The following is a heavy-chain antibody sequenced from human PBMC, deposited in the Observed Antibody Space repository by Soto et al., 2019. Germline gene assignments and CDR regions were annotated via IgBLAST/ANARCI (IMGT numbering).Heavy chain of an antibody. Sequence: SETLSLTCTVSGGSITSSSYYWGWIRQPPGKGLEWIGNIYYSGSTYYNTSLKSRVTISVDTSKNQFSLKLSSVTAADTAVYYCMLGSGWKDFDYWGQGTLVTVS. CDR3: MLGSGWKDFDY. V-gene: IGHV4-39*01. D-gene: IGHD3-22*01. J-gene: IGHJ4*02. CDR1: GGSITSSSYY. CDR2: IYYSGST.